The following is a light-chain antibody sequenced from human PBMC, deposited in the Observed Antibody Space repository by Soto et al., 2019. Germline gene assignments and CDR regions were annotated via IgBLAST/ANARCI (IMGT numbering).Light chain of an antibody. V-gene: IGKV1-5*03. Sequence: DIQMTQSPSTLSASVGDRVTITCRASQSISSWLAWYQQKPGKAPKLLIYKASSLESGVPSRFSGSESGTEFTLPSSSLQPDDFATYYCQQYNSYSPYTFGQGTKLEIK. CDR1: QSISSW. CDR3: QQYNSYSPYT. J-gene: IGKJ2*01. CDR2: KAS.